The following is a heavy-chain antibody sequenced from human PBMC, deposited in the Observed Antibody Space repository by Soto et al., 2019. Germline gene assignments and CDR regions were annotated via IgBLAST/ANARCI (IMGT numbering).Heavy chain of an antibody. V-gene: IGHV4-59*08. CDR3: ARRGWKLLRPDWYFDL. CDR2: IYYNGNT. D-gene: IGHD2-15*01. CDR1: GDSIGTYY. J-gene: IGHJ2*01. Sequence: QVQLQESGPGLMRPSETLSLTCTVSGDSIGTYYWNWIRKPPGKGLEWIGYIYYNGNTNYNPSLKSRVTRSVDTHKKQFSLKLSSVTAADTAVYYCARRGWKLLRPDWYFDLWGRGTLVTVSS.